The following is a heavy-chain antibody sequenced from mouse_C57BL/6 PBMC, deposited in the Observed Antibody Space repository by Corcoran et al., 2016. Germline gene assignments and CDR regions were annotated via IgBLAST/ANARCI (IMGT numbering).Heavy chain of an antibody. CDR1: GYAFSSYW. CDR2: IYPGDGDT. Sequence: QVQLQQSGAELVKPGASVKISCKASGYAFSSYWMNWVKQRPGKGLEWIGQIYPGDGDTNYNGKFKGKATLTADKSSSTAYMQLSSLTSEDSAVYFCARKGDYSNYYTYFDYWGQGTTLTVSS. J-gene: IGHJ2*01. D-gene: IGHD2-5*01. V-gene: IGHV1-80*01. CDR3: ARKGDYSNYYTYFDY.